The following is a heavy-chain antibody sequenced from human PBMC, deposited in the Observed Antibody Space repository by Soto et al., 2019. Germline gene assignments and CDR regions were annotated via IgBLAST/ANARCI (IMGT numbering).Heavy chain of an antibody. CDR1: GGTFSSYA. J-gene: IGHJ6*04. CDR2: IIPIFGTA. CDR3: ARVRGALTADYYYYGMDV. D-gene: IGHD3-16*01. V-gene: IGHV1-69*12. Sequence: QVQLVQSGAEVKKPGSSVKVSCKASGGTFSSYAISWVRQAPGQGLEWMGGIIPIFGTANYAKKFQGRVTITEDESTSTDYMELSRLRSEDTAVYYCARVRGALTADYYYYGMDVWGKGTTVTVSS.